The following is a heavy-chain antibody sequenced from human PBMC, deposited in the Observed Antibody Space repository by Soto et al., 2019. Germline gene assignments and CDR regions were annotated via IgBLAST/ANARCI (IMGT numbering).Heavy chain of an antibody. V-gene: IGHV4-30-2*01. CDR3: ARAYSSGWLDY. CDR1: GGSISSGGYS. J-gene: IGHJ4*02. Sequence: SETLSLTCAVSGGSISSGGYSWSWIRQPPGKGLEWIGYIYHSGSTYYNPSLKSRVTISVDRSKNQFSLKLSSVTAADTAVYYCARAYSSGWLDYWGQGTLVTVSS. D-gene: IGHD6-19*01. CDR2: IYHSGST.